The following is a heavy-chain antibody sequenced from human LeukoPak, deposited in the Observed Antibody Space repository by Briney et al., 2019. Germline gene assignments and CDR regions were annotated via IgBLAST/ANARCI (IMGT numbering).Heavy chain of an antibody. Sequence: GGSLRLSCAVSGFTFSSCSMNWVRQAPGKGLEWVSYISSSATSIYYADSARGRFTISRDNARNSLYLQMNSLRADDTAVYYCARDSPYYDFWSGYSRPLDYWGQGTLVTVSS. J-gene: IGHJ4*02. D-gene: IGHD3-3*01. CDR1: GFTFSSCS. V-gene: IGHV3-48*01. CDR2: ISSSATSI. CDR3: ARDSPYYDFWSGYSRPLDY.